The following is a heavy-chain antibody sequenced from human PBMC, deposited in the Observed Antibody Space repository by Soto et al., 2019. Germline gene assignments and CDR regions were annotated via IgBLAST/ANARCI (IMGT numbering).Heavy chain of an antibody. CDR2: ISYDGSNK. V-gene: IGHV3-30*18. CDR3: AKTILDIVVVPAALDY. Sequence: GGSLRLSCAASGFTFSSYGMHWVRQAPGKGLEWVAVISYDGSNKYYADSVKGRFTISRDNSKYTLYLQMNSLRAEDMALYYCAKTILDIVVVPAALDYWGQGTLVTVSS. D-gene: IGHD2-2*01. J-gene: IGHJ4*02. CDR1: GFTFSSYG.